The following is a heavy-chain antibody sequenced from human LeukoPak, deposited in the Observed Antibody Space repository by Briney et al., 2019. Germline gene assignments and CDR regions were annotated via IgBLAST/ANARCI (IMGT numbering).Heavy chain of an antibody. Sequence: ASVKVSCKASGYTFTSYYMHWVRQAPGQGLEWMGWINPNSGGTNYAQKFQGRVTMTRDTSISTAYMELSRLRSDDTAVYYCARGDRAIYNWNLRKGFDYWGQGTLVTVSS. J-gene: IGHJ4*02. CDR3: ARGDRAIYNWNLRKGFDY. CDR1: GYTFTSYY. CDR2: INPNSGGT. D-gene: IGHD1-20*01. V-gene: IGHV1-2*02.